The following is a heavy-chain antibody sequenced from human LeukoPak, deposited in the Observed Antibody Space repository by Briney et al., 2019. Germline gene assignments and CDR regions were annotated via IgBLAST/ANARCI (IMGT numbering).Heavy chain of an antibody. CDR3: ARGSRFHPQNWFEP. J-gene: IGHJ5*02. D-gene: IGHD3-10*01. CDR2: VGPNTGGT. V-gene: IGHV1-2*02. CDR1: GYTFIDYY. Sequence: ASVKVSSKASGYTFIDYYIHWVRQAPGQGLEWMGWVGPNTGGTYYAQTFQGRVTMTSAASISTVYMELTSLTYDDTAVYYCARGSRFHPQNWFEPWGQGTLITVSS.